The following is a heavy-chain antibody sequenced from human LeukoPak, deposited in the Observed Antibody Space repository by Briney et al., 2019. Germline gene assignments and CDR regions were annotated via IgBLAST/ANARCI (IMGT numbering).Heavy chain of an antibody. D-gene: IGHD2-2*01. CDR2: IYPGDSDT. J-gene: IGHJ4*02. CDR1: GYSFTSYW. Sequence: LGESLKISCKVSGYSFTSYWIGWVRQMPGKGLEWMRIIYPGDSDTRYSPSFQGQVTISVDKSISTAHLQWSSLKASDTAMYYCARHTDCSSTSWPPVVHFDYWGQGTLVTVSS. CDR3: ARHTDCSSTSWPPVVHFDY. V-gene: IGHV5-51*01.